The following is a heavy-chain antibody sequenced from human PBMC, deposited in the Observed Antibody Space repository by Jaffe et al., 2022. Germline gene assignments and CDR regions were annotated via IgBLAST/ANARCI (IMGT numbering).Heavy chain of an antibody. CDR3: AKDLLGWGAFDI. V-gene: IGHV3-30*02. J-gene: IGHJ3*02. D-gene: IGHD3-16*01. Sequence: QVQLVESGGGVVQPGGSLRLSCGVSAVTFSSYAMHWIRQAPGKGLEWVALIWYEGDIAHYGDSVRGRFTISRDNSKNTLYLQMNSLKLEDTAVYYCAKDLLGWGAFDIWGQGTMVTVSS. CDR2: IWYEGDIA. CDR1: AVTFSSYA.